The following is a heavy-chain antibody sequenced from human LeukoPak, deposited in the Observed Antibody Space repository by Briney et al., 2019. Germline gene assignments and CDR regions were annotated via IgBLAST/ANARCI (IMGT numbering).Heavy chain of an antibody. V-gene: IGHV4-39*01. Sequence: PSETLSLTCTVSGGSISSSSYYWGWIRQPPGKGLEWIGSIYYSGSTYYNPSLKSRVTISVDTSKNQFSLKLSSVTAADTAVYYCARQLHYYDSSGYYYLPGTPPPTNWFDPWGQGTLVTVSS. J-gene: IGHJ5*02. CDR2: IYYSGST. D-gene: IGHD3-22*01. CDR1: GGSISSSSYY. CDR3: ARQLHYYDSSGYYYLPGTPPPTNWFDP.